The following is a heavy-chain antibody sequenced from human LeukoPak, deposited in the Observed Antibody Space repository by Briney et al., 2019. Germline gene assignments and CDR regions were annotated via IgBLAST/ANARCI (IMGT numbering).Heavy chain of an antibody. CDR1: AFIFSGHW. Sequence: GGSLRLSCEGSAFIFSGHWMNWVRQTPGKGLEWVASIKEDGSERQYVDSVKGRFTISRDNSKNTLYLQMNSLRAEDTAVYYCAKDEDGAFDPWGQGTLVTVSS. CDR2: IKEDGSER. CDR3: AKDEDGAFDP. V-gene: IGHV3-7*01. J-gene: IGHJ5*02. D-gene: IGHD5-24*01.